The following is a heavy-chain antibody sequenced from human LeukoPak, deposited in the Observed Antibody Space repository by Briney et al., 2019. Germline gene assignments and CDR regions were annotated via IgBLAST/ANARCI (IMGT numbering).Heavy chain of an antibody. CDR1: GYTFTDYY. D-gene: IGHD1-26*01. CDR3: ARGSDLVGAYDY. V-gene: IGHV1-24*01. J-gene: IGHJ4*02. CDR2: FDPEDGET. Sequence: ASVKVSCKASGYTFTDYYMHWVRQAPGQGLEWMGGFDPEDGETIYAQKFQGRVTITRDTSASTAYMELSSLRSEDTAVYYCARGSDLVGAYDYWGQGTLVTVSS.